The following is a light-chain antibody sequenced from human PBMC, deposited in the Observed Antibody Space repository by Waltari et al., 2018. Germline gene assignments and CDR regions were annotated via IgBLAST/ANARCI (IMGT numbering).Light chain of an antibody. CDR3: NSRDSSGNLVV. J-gene: IGLJ2*01. V-gene: IGLV3-19*01. CDR2: GKN. CDR1: YY. Sequence: SSELPQDPAVSVALGQTVSRYYASWYQQKPGQAPVLVIYGKNTRPSGIPDRFSGSSSGNTASLTITGAQAEDEADYYCNSRDSSGNLVVFGGGTKLTVL.